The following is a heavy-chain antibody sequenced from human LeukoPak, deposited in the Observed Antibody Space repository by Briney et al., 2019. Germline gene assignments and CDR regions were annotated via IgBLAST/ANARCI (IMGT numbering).Heavy chain of an antibody. J-gene: IGHJ3*02. Sequence: ASVKVSCKASVYTFTDYYIHWVRQAPRQGLEWVGWINPNNGGTNNAHKFQDRVTITSDTSINTHYIELGRLRSDDTAVYYCERDRDPSSPYDAFDIWGQGTMVTVSS. CDR1: VYTFTDYY. CDR2: INPNNGGT. CDR3: ERDRDPSSPYDAFDI. V-gene: IGHV1-2*02.